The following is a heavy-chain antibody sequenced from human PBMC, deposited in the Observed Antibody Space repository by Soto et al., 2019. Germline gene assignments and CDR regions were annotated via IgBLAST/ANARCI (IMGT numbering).Heavy chain of an antibody. CDR3: ARDQGVGNSWGGH. Sequence: QAQLVESGGGVVQPGRSLRLSCVASGFMFSSYGMHWVRRAPGKGLEWVAVIWYDGSDEYYADSVRGRFTIFRDNSKNTLYLQMNSLRADDTAVYYCARDQGVGNSWGGHWGQGTLVTVSS. CDR1: GFMFSSYG. V-gene: IGHV3-33*01. J-gene: IGHJ4*02. D-gene: IGHD3-10*01. CDR2: IWYDGSDE.